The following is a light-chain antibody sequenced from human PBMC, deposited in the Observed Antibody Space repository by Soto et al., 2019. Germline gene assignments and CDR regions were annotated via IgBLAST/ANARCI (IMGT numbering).Light chain of an antibody. CDR3: QQYHTFYS. CDR2: DAF. J-gene: IGKJ2*03. V-gene: IGKV1-5*01. CDR1: QTINNW. Sequence: DIQMTQSHSTLSASVGDRVTITCRASQTINNWLAWYQQKPGKAPKLLIFDAFSLQTGVPSRFSGSGSGTEFTLTISSLQPEDFATYYCQQYHTFYSFGQGTRLEIK.